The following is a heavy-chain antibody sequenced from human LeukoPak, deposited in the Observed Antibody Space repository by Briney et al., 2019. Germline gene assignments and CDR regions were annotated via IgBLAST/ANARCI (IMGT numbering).Heavy chain of an antibody. CDR3: AKDSSGMLYDSSGYFDY. Sequence: GGSLRLSCAASGFMFSSYAMNWVRQAPGKGLEWVSGISGSGDSTYYADSVRGRFTISRDNSKNTLDLQMKSLGAEDTAVYYCAKDSSGMLYDSSGYFDYWGQGTLVTVSS. J-gene: IGHJ4*02. CDR2: ISGSGDST. D-gene: IGHD3-22*01. V-gene: IGHV3-23*01. CDR1: GFMFSSYA.